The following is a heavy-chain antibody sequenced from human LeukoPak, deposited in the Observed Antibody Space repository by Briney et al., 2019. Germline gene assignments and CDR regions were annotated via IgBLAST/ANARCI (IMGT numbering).Heavy chain of an antibody. Sequence: GGSLRLSCAASGFTFSSYAMSWVRQAPGKGLEWVSAISGSGGSTYYADSVKGRFTISRDNSKNTLYLQMNSLRAEDTAVYYCARDPPRVGATSGGLDAFDIWGQGTMVTVSS. V-gene: IGHV3-23*01. CDR1: GFTFSSYA. CDR3: ARDPPRVGATSGGLDAFDI. CDR2: ISGSGGST. J-gene: IGHJ3*02. D-gene: IGHD1-26*01.